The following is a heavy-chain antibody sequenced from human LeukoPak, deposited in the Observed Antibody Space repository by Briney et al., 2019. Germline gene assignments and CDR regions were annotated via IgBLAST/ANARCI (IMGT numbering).Heavy chain of an antibody. J-gene: IGHJ4*02. CDR1: GFTFSSYN. CDR2: ITYDGTNK. V-gene: IGHV3-30*18. CDR3: AKDEGYGTH. D-gene: IGHD1-1*01. Sequence: GGSLRLSCAVSGFTFSSYNMHWVRQAPGKGLEWVAVITYDGTNKYYADSVKGRFTISRDNSQNTLYLQMDSLRTGDVAVYYCAKDEGYGTHWGQGTLVTVSS.